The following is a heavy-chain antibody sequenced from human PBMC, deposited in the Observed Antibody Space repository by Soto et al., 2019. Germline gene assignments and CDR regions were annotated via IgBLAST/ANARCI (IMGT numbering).Heavy chain of an antibody. J-gene: IGHJ3*02. V-gene: IGHV4-39*07. CDR2: INHSGST. CDR3: ARGRDTTMVRGGPRAFDI. D-gene: IGHD3-10*01. Sequence: SETLSLTCTVSGGFISTNNYYWTWLRQPPGKGLEWIGEINHSGSTNYNPSLKSRVTISVDTSKNQFSLKLSSVTAADTAVYYCARGRDTTMVRGGPRAFDIWGQGTMVTVSS. CDR1: GGFISTNNYY.